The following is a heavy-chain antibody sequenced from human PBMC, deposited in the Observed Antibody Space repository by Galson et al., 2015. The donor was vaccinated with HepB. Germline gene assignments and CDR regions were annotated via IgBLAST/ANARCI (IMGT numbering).Heavy chain of an antibody. CDR1: GYIFTNYG. Sequence: SVKVSCKASGYIFTNYGVSWVRQAPGQGLEWMGWISGYNDDTNYGQRLQGRLTMTTDTSASTAYMELRSLRSDDTAVYYCARDTSDNNGFDIWGPGTMVTIPS. CDR2: ISGYNDDT. CDR3: ARDTSDNNGFDI. D-gene: IGHD1-1*01. J-gene: IGHJ3*02. V-gene: IGHV1-18*01.